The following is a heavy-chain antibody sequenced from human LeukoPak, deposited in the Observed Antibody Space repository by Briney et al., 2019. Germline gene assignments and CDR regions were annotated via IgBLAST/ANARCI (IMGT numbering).Heavy chain of an antibody. V-gene: IGHV4-34*01. Sequence: SETLSLTCAVYGGSFSGYYWSWIRQPPGKGLEWIGEINHSGSTNYNPSLKSRVTISVDTSKNQFSLKLSSVTAADTAVYYCARDRGSGWYRLFDYWGQGTLVTVSS. D-gene: IGHD6-19*01. CDR3: ARDRGSGWYRLFDY. CDR2: INHSGST. J-gene: IGHJ4*02. CDR1: GGSFSGYY.